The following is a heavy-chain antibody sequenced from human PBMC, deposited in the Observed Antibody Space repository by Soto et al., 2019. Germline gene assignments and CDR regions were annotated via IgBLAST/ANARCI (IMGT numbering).Heavy chain of an antibody. Sequence: QVQLVQSGAEEKKPGASVKVSCKASGYTFTSYAMHWVRQAPGQRLEWMGWINAGNGNTKYSQKFQGRVTITRDTSASTAYMELSSMRSEDTAVYYCARDCISTICYSPEGMDVWGQGTTVTVSS. CDR2: INAGNGNT. D-gene: IGHD2-2*01. J-gene: IGHJ6*02. CDR3: ARDCISTICYSPEGMDV. CDR1: GYTFTSYA. V-gene: IGHV1-3*05.